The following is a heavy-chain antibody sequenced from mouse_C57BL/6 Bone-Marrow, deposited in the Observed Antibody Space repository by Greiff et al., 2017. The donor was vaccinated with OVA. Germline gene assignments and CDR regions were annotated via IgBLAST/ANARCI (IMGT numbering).Heavy chain of an antibody. Sequence: VQLHQSGAELARPGASVHLSCTASGYTFPSSGLSCVQPIPGPVLSWIGEIYPRSGNTYYNEKFKGKATLTADKSSSTAYMELRSLTSEDSAVYFCAREGAYWYFDVWGTGTTVTVSS. CDR3: AREGAYWYFDV. J-gene: IGHJ1*03. CDR2: IYPRSGNT. V-gene: IGHV1-81*01. CDR1: GYTFPSSG.